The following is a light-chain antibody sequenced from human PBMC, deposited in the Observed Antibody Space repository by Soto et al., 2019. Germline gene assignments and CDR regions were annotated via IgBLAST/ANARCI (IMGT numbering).Light chain of an antibody. Sequence: DIQMTQSPSSLSASVGDRVTITCRASQGISSYSAWYQQKPGKVPKVLIYAASSLHSGVPSRFSGSGSGTEFTLTISNVQPEDVATYYCQKYNSVPETFGQGTKVEIK. CDR2: AAS. J-gene: IGKJ1*01. CDR1: QGISSY. CDR3: QKYNSVPET. V-gene: IGKV1-27*01.